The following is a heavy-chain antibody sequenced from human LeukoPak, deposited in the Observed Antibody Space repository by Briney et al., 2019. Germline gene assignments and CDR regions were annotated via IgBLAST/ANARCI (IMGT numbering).Heavy chain of an antibody. CDR1: GYTFTTYD. Sequence: VASVKVSCKASGYTFTTYDINWVRQAAGQGFEWMGWMNPKSGDAGYADKFQGRVAITRDTSINTAYLELSALTSDDTAVYYCARGPFGNCGGGLCHFRDIDNWYDPWGQGTLVTVSS. J-gene: IGHJ5*02. V-gene: IGHV1-8*03. D-gene: IGHD2-21*01. CDR3: ARGPFGNCGGGLCHFRDIDNWYDP. CDR2: MNPKSGDA.